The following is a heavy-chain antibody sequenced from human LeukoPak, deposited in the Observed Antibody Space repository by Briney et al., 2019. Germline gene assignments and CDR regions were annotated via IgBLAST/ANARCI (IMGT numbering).Heavy chain of an antibody. J-gene: IGHJ4*02. V-gene: IGHV4-59*01. CDR1: GGSISSYY. CDR3: ARDTLDYFDY. Sequence: PSETLSLTCTVSGGSISSYYWSWTRQPPGKGLEWIGYIYYSGSTNYNPSLKSRVTISVDTSKNQFSLKLSSVTAADTAVYCCARDTLDYFDYWGQGTLGTVSS. CDR2: IYYSGST.